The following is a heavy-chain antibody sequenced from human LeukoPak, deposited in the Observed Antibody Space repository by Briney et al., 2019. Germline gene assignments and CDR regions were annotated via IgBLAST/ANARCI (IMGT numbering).Heavy chain of an antibody. D-gene: IGHD6-19*01. V-gene: IGHV3-23*01. Sequence: GSLRLSCAASGFTFSSYAMSWVRQAPGKGLEWVSAISGSGGSTYYADSVKGRFTISRDNSKNTLYLQMNSLRAEDAAVYYCAKDLWRYSSGWWWDWGQGTLVTVSS. J-gene: IGHJ4*02. CDR3: AKDLWRYSSGWWWD. CDR1: GFTFSSYA. CDR2: ISGSGGST.